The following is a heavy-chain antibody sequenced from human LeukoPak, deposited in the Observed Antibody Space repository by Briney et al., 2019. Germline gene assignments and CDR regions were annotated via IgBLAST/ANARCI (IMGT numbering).Heavy chain of an antibody. CDR1: GYTFTSYG. Sequence: SVKVSCKASGYTFTSYGISWVRQAPGQGLEWMGGIIPIFGTANYAQKFQGRVTITTDESTSTAYMELSSLRSEDTAVYYCARSDSSGYHFDYWGQGTLVTVSS. V-gene: IGHV1-69*05. CDR3: ARSDSSGYHFDY. J-gene: IGHJ4*02. D-gene: IGHD3-22*01. CDR2: IIPIFGTA.